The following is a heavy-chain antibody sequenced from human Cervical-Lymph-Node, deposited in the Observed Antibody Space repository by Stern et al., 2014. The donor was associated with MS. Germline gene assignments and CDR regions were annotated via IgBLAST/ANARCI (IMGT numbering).Heavy chain of an antibody. J-gene: IGHJ3*02. V-gene: IGHV1-18*01. Sequence: VQLVESGAEVKKPGASVKVSCKASGYTFTSYGISWVRQAPGQGLEWMGWYRSYNVNTNYAQMLQDSVSMNPDTSRSTAYMELRSLRSDDTAVYYCARGLLGSENAFDIWGQGTMVTVSS. CDR1: GYTFTSYG. CDR3: ARGLLGSENAFDI. CDR2: YRSYNVNT. D-gene: IGHD2-15*01.